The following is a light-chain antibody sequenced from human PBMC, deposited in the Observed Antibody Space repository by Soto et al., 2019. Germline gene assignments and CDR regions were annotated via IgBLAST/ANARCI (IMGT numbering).Light chain of an antibody. Sequence: DIQMTQSPSTLSASVGDRVTITCRASQSISSWLAWYQQKPGTAPKLLIYKASTLQSGVPSRFSGSGSGTEFTLTISSLQPDDSATDYCQQYNDNWTFGQGTKVE. V-gene: IGKV1-5*03. J-gene: IGKJ1*01. CDR3: QQYNDNWT. CDR1: QSISSW. CDR2: KAS.